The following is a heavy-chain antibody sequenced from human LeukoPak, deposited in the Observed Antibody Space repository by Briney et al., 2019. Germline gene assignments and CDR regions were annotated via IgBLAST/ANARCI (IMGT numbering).Heavy chain of an antibody. D-gene: IGHD3-9*01. CDR3: ARHSFVTRTDGRYFDWLPNYFDY. V-gene: IGHV4-39*01. Sequence: SETLSLTCTVSGGSISSSSYYWGWIRQPPGKGLEWIGSIYYSGSTYYNPSLKSRVTISVDTSKNQFSLKLSSVTAADTAVYYCARHSFVTRTDGRYFDWLPNYFDYWGQGTLVTVSS. CDR1: GGSISSSSYY. J-gene: IGHJ4*02. CDR2: IYYSGST.